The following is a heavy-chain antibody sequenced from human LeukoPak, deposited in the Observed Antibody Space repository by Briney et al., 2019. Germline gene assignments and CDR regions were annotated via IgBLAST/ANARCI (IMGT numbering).Heavy chain of an antibody. J-gene: IGHJ4*02. V-gene: IGHV4-34*01. CDR3: ARGRIQLWPHREGFNY. D-gene: IGHD5-18*01. Sequence: PSETLSPTCAVYGGSFSGNYWSWIRQPPGKGLEWTGEINHSGSTNYNPSLKSRVTISVDTSKNQFSLKLSSVTAADTAVYYCARGRIQLWPHREGFNYWGQGTLVTVSS. CDR2: INHSGST. CDR1: GGSFSGNY.